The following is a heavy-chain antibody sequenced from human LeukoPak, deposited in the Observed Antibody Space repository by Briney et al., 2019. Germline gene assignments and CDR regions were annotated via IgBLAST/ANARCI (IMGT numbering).Heavy chain of an antibody. CDR2: FYYSGST. CDR3: ARHLAGIAAAPNP. V-gene: IGHV4-39*01. D-gene: IGHD6-13*01. J-gene: IGHJ5*02. Sequence: SETLSLTCTVSGGSISSSSYYWGWIRQPPGKGLEWIGSFYYSGSTYYNPSLTSRVTISVDTSKNQFSLKLSSVTAADTALYYCARHLAGIAAAPNPWGQGTLVTVSS. CDR1: GGSISSSSYY.